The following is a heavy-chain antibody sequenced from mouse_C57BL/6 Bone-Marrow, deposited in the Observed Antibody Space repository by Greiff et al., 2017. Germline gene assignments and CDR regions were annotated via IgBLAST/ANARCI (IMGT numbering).Heavy chain of an antibody. Sequence: DVKLVESGGDLVKPGGSLKLSCAASGFTFSSYGMSWVRQTPDKRLEWVATISSGGSYTYYPDSVKGRFTISRDNAKNTLYLQLSSLKSEDTAMXYCARHDYCYGSSYGFAYWGQGTLVTVSA. CDR1: GFTFSSYG. D-gene: IGHD1-1*01. CDR2: ISSGGSYT. CDR3: ARHDYCYGSSYGFAY. V-gene: IGHV5-6*02. J-gene: IGHJ3*01.